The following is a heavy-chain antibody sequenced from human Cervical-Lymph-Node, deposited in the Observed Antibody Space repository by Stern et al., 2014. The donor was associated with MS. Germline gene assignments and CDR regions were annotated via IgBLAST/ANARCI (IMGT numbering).Heavy chain of an antibody. CDR2: ISSNGGST. J-gene: IGHJ2*01. D-gene: IGHD2-21*02. CDR1: GFTFSSYA. CDR3: ARGVTYCGGDCYGWYFDL. Sequence: EVQLVESGGGLVQPGGSLRLSCAASGFTFSSYAMHWVRPAPGKGLEYVSVISSNGGSTFYETVSKGRFTISRDNSKNTLYLHMGSLRVEDMAVYYCARGVTYCGGDCYGWYFDLWGRGTLVTVSS. V-gene: IGHV3-64*01.